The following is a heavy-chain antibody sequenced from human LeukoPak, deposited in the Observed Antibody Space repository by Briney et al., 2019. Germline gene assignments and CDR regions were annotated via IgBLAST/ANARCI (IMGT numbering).Heavy chain of an antibody. J-gene: IGHJ6*03. D-gene: IGHD2-2*01. CDR1: GFTFSSYA. CDR3: AKDPFAHNQMTIVVVPYYMDV. V-gene: IGHV3-23*01. Sequence: GGSLRLSCAASGFTFSSYAMSWVRQAPGKGLEWVSAISGSGGSTYYADSVKGRFTISRDNSKNTLYLQMNSLRAEDTAVYYCAKDPFAHNQMTIVVVPYYMDVWGKGTTVTVSS. CDR2: ISGSGGST.